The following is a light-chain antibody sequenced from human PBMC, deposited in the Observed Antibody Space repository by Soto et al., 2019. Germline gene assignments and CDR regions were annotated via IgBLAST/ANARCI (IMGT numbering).Light chain of an antibody. Sequence: IVLTQSPGTLSLSPGERATLSCRASQSVSSVYLAWYQQKPGQAPRLLLYGASSRSTGSPDRFSGSGSGTDFTLTISRLEPEDFAVYYCQQYGSSPWTFGQGTKVDI. V-gene: IGKV3-20*01. CDR3: QQYGSSPWT. CDR1: QSVSSVY. CDR2: GAS. J-gene: IGKJ1*01.